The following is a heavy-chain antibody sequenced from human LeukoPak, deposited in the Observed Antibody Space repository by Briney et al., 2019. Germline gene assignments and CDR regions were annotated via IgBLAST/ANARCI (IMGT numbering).Heavy chain of an antibody. CDR2: IYYSGST. CDR1: GGSISSGVYY. J-gene: IGHJ3*02. V-gene: IGHV4-31*03. Sequence: SETLSLTCTVCGGSISSGVYYWSWIHQHPGKGLEWIGYIYYSGSTYYNPSLKSRVTISVDTSKNQFSLKLSSVTAADTAVYYCARAPTPYCGGDCYLKGAFDIWGQGAMVTVSS. D-gene: IGHD2-21*01. CDR3: ARAPTPYCGGDCYLKGAFDI.